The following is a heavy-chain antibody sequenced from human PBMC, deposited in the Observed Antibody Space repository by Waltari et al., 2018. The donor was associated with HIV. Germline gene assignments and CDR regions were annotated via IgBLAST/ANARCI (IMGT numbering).Heavy chain of an antibody. J-gene: IGHJ1*01. CDR3: AGRYSSRLGELSLYEKH. V-gene: IGHV4-61*01. CDR1: GGSVSSGSYY. CDR2: IYYSGST. D-gene: IGHD3-16*02. Sequence: QVQLQESGPGLVKPSETLSLTYTVSGGSVSSGSYYWSWIRQPPGKGLEWIGYIYYSGSTNYNPSLKSRVTISVDTSKNQFSLKLSSVTAADTAVYYCAGRYSSRLGELSLYEKHWGQGTLVTVSS.